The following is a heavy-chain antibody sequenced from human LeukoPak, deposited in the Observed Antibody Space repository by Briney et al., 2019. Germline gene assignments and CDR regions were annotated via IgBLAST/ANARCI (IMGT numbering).Heavy chain of an antibody. CDR1: GFTVSSNY. CDR2: TYSNGRT. J-gene: IGHJ6*03. V-gene: IGHV3-53*01. CDR3: ARAGRGYCTNGVCRHYYYYYYMDV. Sequence: PGGSLRLSCAASGFTVSSNYMSWVRQAPGKGLEWVSVTYSNGRTYYADSVKGRFTISRDISKNTLYLQMNSLRAEDTAVYYCARAGRGYCTNGVCRHYYYYYYMDVWGKGTTVTVSS. D-gene: IGHD2-8*01.